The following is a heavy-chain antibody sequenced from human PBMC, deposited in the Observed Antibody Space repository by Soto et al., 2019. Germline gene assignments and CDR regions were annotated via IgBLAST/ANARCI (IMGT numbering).Heavy chain of an antibody. V-gene: IGHV1-69*04. Sequence: QSGTEVKRPGSSVKVSCRASGVSFNSYGFAWVRQAPGRGLEWVGKINPASQLRNYQQSLQGRVTITADTSTTTAYMELSGLTSEDTAVYYCARMKLARLDHWGQGTLVTVSS. CDR1: GVSFNSYG. CDR2: INPASQLR. J-gene: IGHJ4*02. CDR3: ARMKLARLDH.